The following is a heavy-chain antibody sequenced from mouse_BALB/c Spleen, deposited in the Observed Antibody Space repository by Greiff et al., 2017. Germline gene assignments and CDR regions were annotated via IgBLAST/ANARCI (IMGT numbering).Heavy chain of an antibody. Sequence: EVKLVESGGGLVKPGGSLKLSCAASGFTFSDYYMYWVRQTPEKRLEWVATISDGGSYTYYPDSVKGRFTISRDNAKNNLYLQMSSLKSEDTAMYYCARDRYDGGFDYWGQGTTLTVSS. CDR1: GFTFSDYY. D-gene: IGHD2-14*01. CDR3: ARDRYDGGFDY. J-gene: IGHJ2*01. V-gene: IGHV5-4*02. CDR2: ISDGGSYT.